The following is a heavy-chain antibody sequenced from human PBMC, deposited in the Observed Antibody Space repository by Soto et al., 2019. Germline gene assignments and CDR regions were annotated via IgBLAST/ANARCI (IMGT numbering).Heavy chain of an antibody. Sequence: QVQLEQSGAEVKKPGSSVKVSCKASGGTLSDHGVAWLRQAPGQGLEWMGGTIPVFNTAKYAQKIQGRVTVTADKFTDIAYMELNSLRSEDTAFYFCARGVYGSGNYYTGPSAFDIWGQGTMVIVSS. CDR3: ARGVYGSGNYYTGPSAFDI. D-gene: IGHD3-10*01. J-gene: IGHJ3*02. CDR1: GGTLSDHG. CDR2: TIPVFNTA. V-gene: IGHV1-69*06.